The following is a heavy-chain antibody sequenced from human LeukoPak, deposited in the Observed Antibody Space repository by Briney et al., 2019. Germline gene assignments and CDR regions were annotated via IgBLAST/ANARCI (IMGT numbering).Heavy chain of an antibody. CDR2: FDPEDGET. D-gene: IGHD2-2*01. Sequence: ASVTVSCKVSGYTLTELSMHWLRQAPGKGLEWMGGFDPEDGETIYAQKFQGRVTMTEDTSTDTAYMELSSLRSEDTAVYYCATAPYDYGDYWGQGTLVTVSS. CDR3: ATAPYDYGDY. CDR1: GYTLTELS. J-gene: IGHJ4*02. V-gene: IGHV1-24*01.